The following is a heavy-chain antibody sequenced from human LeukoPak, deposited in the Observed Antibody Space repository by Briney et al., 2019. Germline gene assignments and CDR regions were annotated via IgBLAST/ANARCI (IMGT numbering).Heavy chain of an antibody. CDR2: IIPIFGTA. Sequence: SVKVSCKASGGTFSTYAISWVRQAPGQGLEWMGGIIPIFGTANYAQKFQGRVTITADESTSTAYMELSSLRSDDTAVYYCARDYCSSTSCLFDYWGQGTLVTVSS. D-gene: IGHD2-2*01. CDR1: GGTFSTYA. CDR3: ARDYCSSTSCLFDY. V-gene: IGHV1-69*13. J-gene: IGHJ4*02.